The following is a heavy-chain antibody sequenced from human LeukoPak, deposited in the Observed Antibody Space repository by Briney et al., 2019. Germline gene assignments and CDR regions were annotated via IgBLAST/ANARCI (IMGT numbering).Heavy chain of an antibody. CDR3: ARLDCTGSVCTSSFDS. CDR1: GFTYSSYW. CDR2: IKNDGSEK. J-gene: IGHJ4*02. D-gene: IGHD2-8*02. V-gene: IGHV3-7*04. Sequence: GGSLRLSCTASGFTYSSYWMGWVRQAPGKGLDWVANIKNDGSEKYYVDSVKGRFSISRDNAKNSLYLQMNSLSAEDSAVYYCARLDCTGSVCTSSFDSCGQGSLVTVSS.